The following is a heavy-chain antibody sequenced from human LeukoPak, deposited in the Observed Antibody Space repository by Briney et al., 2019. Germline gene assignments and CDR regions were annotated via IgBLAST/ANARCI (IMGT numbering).Heavy chain of an antibody. CDR3: ARDSGWNFDY. J-gene: IGHJ4*02. V-gene: IGHV3-30*04. CDR1: GFTFSSYA. CDR2: ISYDGSNK. D-gene: IGHD6-19*01. Sequence: GGSLRLSCAASGFTFSSYARHWVRQAPGKGLEWVAVISYDGSNKYYADSVKGRFTISRDNSKNTLYLQMNSLRAEDTAVYYCARDSGWNFDYWGQGTLVTVSS.